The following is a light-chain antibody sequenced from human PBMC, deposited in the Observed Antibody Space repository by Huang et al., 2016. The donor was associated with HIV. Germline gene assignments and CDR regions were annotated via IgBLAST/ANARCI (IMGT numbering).Light chain of an antibody. Sequence: EIVLTQSPGALSLSPGERATLSCRASQSVSSRLLAWYQQKPGQAPRLLIYGASRRAAGIPDRFSGSGSGTDFTLTISRLEPEDFAVYYCQQYGGSPWTFGQGTKVEIK. J-gene: IGKJ1*01. V-gene: IGKV3-20*01. CDR1: QSVSSRL. CDR3: QQYGGSPWT. CDR2: GAS.